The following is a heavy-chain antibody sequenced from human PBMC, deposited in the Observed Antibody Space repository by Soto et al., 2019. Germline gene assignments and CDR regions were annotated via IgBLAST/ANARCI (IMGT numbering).Heavy chain of an antibody. CDR2: ISSSSSYI. Sequence: EVQLVESGGGLVKPGGSLRLSCAASGFTFSSYSMNWVRQAPGKGLEWVSSISSSSSYIYYADSVKGRFTISRDNAKNSLYLLMNSLRAEDTAVYYCARGDYDMLNPNAFDICGQGTMVTVSS. D-gene: IGHD3-9*01. CDR3: ARGDYDMLNPNAFDI. CDR1: GFTFSSYS. J-gene: IGHJ3*02. V-gene: IGHV3-21*01.